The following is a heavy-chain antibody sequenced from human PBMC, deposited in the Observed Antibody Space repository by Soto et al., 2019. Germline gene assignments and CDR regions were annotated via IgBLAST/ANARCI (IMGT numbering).Heavy chain of an antibody. CDR3: AKGAGAYCSGGSCYSGSNYYYYMDV. V-gene: IGHV3-23*01. J-gene: IGHJ6*03. D-gene: IGHD2-15*01. CDR1: GFTFSSYA. Sequence: EVQLLESGGGLVQPGGSLRLSCAASGFTFSSYAMSWVRQAPGKGLEWVSAISGSGGSTYYADSVKGRFTISRDNSKKTLYLQMNSLRAEDTAVYYCAKGAGAYCSGGSCYSGSNYYYYMDVWGKGTTVTVSS. CDR2: ISGSGGST.